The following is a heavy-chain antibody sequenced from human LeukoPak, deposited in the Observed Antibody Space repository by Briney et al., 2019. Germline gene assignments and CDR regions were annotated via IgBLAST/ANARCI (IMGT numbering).Heavy chain of an antibody. J-gene: IGHJ5*02. V-gene: IGHV3-23*01. D-gene: IGHD3-16*01. CDR3: AKDWGPNWFDP. Sequence: GGSLRLSCVASGLTFSSYAMSWVRQAPGKGLELVSVISGNSGSTYDADSVKGRFAISRDNSKNTLYLHMNRLRAEDTAVYYCAKDWGPNWFDPWGQGTLVTVSS. CDR2: ISGNSGST. CDR1: GLTFSSYA.